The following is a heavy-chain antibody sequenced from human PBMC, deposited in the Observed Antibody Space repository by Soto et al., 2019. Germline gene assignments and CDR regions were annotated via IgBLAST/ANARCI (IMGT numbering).Heavy chain of an antibody. CDR3: TRDASRDSSARGWFDP. J-gene: IGHJ5*02. Sequence: GGSLRLSCAASGFTFRSFTMNWVRQAPGKGLEWVSTISSNSAYIYYTDALRGRFTISSDNAKNSLHLQMNSLRAEDTAVYYCTRDASRDSSARGWFDPWGPGTLVTVSS. CDR2: ISSNSAYI. CDR1: GFTFRSFT. D-gene: IGHD6-13*01. V-gene: IGHV3-21*01.